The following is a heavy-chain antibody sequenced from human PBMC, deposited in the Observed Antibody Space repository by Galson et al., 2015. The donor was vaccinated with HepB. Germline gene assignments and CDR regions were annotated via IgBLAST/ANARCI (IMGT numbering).Heavy chain of an antibody. D-gene: IGHD3-9*01. V-gene: IGHV3-7*01. J-gene: IGHJ4*02. Sequence: SLRLSCAASGFTFSSYWMSWVRQAPGKGLEWVANIKQDGSEKYYVDSVKGRFTISRDNAKNSLYLQMNSLRAEDTAVYYCARDYGYFDWLGGYWGQGTLVTVSS. CDR2: IKQDGSEK. CDR3: ARDYGYFDWLGGY. CDR1: GFTFSSYW.